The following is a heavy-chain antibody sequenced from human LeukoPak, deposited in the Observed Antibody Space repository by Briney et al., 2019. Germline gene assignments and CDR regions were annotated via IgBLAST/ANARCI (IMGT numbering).Heavy chain of an antibody. D-gene: IGHD3-16*01. CDR3: ARARHDYVWGSLDY. V-gene: IGHV1-2*02. J-gene: IGHJ4*02. Sequence: GASVKVSCKASLYTFTRYYMHGVRQAPAQGREGVGWINPNSGGTNYAQRFQGRVTMTRDTSISTAYMELSRLRSDDTAVYYCARARHDYVWGSLDYWGQGTLVTVSS. CDR2: INPNSGGT. CDR1: LYTFTRYY.